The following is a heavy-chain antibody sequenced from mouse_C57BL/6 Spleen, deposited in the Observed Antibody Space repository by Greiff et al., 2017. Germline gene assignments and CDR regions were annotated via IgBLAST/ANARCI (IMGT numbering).Heavy chain of an antibody. D-gene: IGHD1-1*01. J-gene: IGHJ3*01. V-gene: IGHV1-26*01. CDR3: AGRYSFAY. Sequence: EVQLQQSGPELVKPGASVKISCKASGYTFTDYYMNWVKQSHGKSLEWIGDINPNNGGTSYNQKFKGKATLTVDKSSSTAYMELRSLTSEDSAVYYCAGRYSFAYWGQGTLVTVSA. CDR2: INPNNGGT. CDR1: GYTFTDYY.